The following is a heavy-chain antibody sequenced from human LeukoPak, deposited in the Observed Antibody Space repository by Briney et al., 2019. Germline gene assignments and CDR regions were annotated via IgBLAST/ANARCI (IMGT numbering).Heavy chain of an antibody. CDR1: GGSFSGYY. Sequence: SETLSLTCAVYGGSFSGYYWSWIRQPPGKGLEWIGEINHSGSTNYNPSLKSRVTISVDTSKNQFSLKLSSVTAADTAVYYCARRYGSGSSVTFDYWGQGTLVTVSS. CDR2: INHSGST. D-gene: IGHD3-10*01. V-gene: IGHV4-34*01. J-gene: IGHJ4*02. CDR3: ARRYGSGSSVTFDY.